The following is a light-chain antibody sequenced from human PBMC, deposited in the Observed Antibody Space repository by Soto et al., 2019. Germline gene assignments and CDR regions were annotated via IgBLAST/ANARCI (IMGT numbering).Light chain of an antibody. CDR2: AAS. V-gene: IGKV1-39*01. J-gene: IGKJ4*02. CDR1: QRIISY. CDR3: QQSYSIPLT. Sequence: DIQMTQSPSSLSASVGDRFTITCRASQRIISYLNWYQQKPGKAPKLLIYAASSLQSGVPSRFSGSGSGTDFSLTISSLQPEDFATYYCQQSYSIPLTFGGGTKVDIK.